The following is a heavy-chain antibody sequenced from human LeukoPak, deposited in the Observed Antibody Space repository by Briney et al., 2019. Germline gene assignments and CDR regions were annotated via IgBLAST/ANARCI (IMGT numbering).Heavy chain of an antibody. Sequence: GGSLRLSCAVSGFTFSKFWMHWVRQAPGKGLEWVANIKQDGSVKYYVDSVKGRFTISRDNAKNSLFLQMNSLRVEDTAVYYCAASRSLDRSLDYWGQGTLVTVSS. V-gene: IGHV3-7*01. J-gene: IGHJ4*02. CDR2: IKQDGSVK. CDR1: GFTFSKFW. CDR3: AASRSLDRSLDY. D-gene: IGHD3-9*01.